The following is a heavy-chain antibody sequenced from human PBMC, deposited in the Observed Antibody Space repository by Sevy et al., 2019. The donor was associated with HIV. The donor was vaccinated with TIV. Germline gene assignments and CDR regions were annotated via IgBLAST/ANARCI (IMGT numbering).Heavy chain of an antibody. CDR2: ISAYNGNT. Sequence: ASVKVSCKASGYTFTSYGISWVRQAPGQGLEWMGWISAYNGNTNYAQKLQGRVTMTTDTSTSTAYMELRSLRSDDTAVYYCAVYYYDSSGYYYWIDPWGQGTLVTVS. V-gene: IGHV1-18*04. CDR1: GYTFTSYG. CDR3: AVYYYDSSGYYYWIDP. J-gene: IGHJ5*02. D-gene: IGHD3-22*01.